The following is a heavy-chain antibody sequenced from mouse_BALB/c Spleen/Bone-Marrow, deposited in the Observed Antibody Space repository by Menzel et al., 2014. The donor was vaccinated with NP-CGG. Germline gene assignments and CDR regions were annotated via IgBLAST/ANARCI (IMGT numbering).Heavy chain of an antibody. CDR3: ARGWLLSWFAY. CDR2: IYPYNGGT. CDR1: GYTFSDYN. J-gene: IGHJ3*01. D-gene: IGHD2-3*01. Sequence: DVKLQESEPELVKPGASVKISCKASGYTFSDYNMHWVKQSHGKSLEWIGNIYPYNGGTGYNQKFKRKATLTVDNSSSTAYMELRSLTSEDSAVYHCARGWLLSWFAYWGQGTLVTVSA. V-gene: IGHV1S29*02.